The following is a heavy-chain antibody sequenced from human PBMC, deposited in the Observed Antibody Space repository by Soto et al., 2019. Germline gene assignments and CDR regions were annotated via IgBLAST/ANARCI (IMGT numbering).Heavy chain of an antibody. Sequence: SSETLSLTCTVSGGSISSYYWSWIRQPPGKGLEWIGYIYYSGSTNYNPSLKSRVTISVDTSKNQFSLKLSSVTAADTAVYYCARSWGYYFDYWGQGILVTVSS. CDR2: IYYSGST. D-gene: IGHD3-16*01. CDR1: GGSISSYY. J-gene: IGHJ4*02. V-gene: IGHV4-59*01. CDR3: ARSWGYYFDY.